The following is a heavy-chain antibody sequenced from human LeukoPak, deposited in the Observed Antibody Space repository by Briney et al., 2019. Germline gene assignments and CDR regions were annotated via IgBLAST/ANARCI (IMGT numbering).Heavy chain of an antibody. CDR2: IRNKARSYTT. Sequence: GGSLRLSCAASGSTFSDHYMEWVRQAPGKGLEWVGRIRNKARSYTTEYDASVKGRFTVSRDDSKNSVFLQMNSLKTEDTAVCYCARGYCSGGSCYFDYLGQGTLVTVSS. D-gene: IGHD2-15*01. J-gene: IGHJ4*02. CDR1: GSTFSDHY. V-gene: IGHV3-72*01. CDR3: ARGYCSGGSCYFDY.